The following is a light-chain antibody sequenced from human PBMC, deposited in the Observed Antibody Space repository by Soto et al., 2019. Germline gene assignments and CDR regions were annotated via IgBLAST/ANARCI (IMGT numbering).Light chain of an antibody. V-gene: IGKV1-33*01. CDR1: QNITNN. J-gene: IGKJ5*01. Sequence: IQMTQSPSSLSASIGDRVTITFQASQNITNNLSWYQQKPGKAPNLLIYHASKLAKGVTSRFSGSGSGTDFSFIITSLQREDLATYYCQQYYGLPPITFGQGTRLEI. CDR3: QQYYGLPPIT. CDR2: HAS.